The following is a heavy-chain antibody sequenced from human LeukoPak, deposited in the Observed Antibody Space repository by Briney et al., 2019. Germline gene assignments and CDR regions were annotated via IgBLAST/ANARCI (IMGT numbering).Heavy chain of an antibody. CDR1: GYTFTSYG. V-gene: IGHV1-18*01. J-gene: IGHJ4*02. CDR2: ISAYNGNT. Sequence: ASVKVSCKASGYTFTSYGISWVRQAPRQGLEWMGWISAYNGNTNYAQKLQGRVTMTTDTSTSTAYMELRSLRSDDTAVYYCARHKTAVSYCGGDCYSEGFDYWGQGTLVTVSS. CDR3: ARHKTAVSYCGGDCYSEGFDY. D-gene: IGHD2-21*02.